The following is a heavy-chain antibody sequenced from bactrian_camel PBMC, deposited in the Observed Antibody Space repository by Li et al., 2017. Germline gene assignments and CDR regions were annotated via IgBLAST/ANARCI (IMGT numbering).Heavy chain of an antibody. D-gene: IGHD5*01. Sequence: VQLVESGGDLVQPGRSLRLSCLVSGFAVELYGMNWVRQAPGKGLEWVSGISADGRRTDYAASVKGRFTISRDNAKSTVYLQLSSVKTEDTAMYYCAEGWTHNYWGQGTQVTVS. CDR1: GFAVELYG. CDR3: AEGWTHNY. CDR2: ISADGRRT. J-gene: IGHJ4*01. V-gene: IGHV3S40*01.